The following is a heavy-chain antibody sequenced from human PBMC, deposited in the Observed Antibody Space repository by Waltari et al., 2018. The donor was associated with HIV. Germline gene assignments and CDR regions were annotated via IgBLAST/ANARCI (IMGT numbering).Heavy chain of an antibody. CDR1: GNTLGNYW. CDR3: ARVGGFGESGDSAFEK. J-gene: IGHJ3*02. Sequence: DVQLAQFGVEVKKAGASLKTSCQGSGNTLGNYWSAWVRQRPGEGLGWMGIIYPGDSDSRYSPSFQGQVTMAADKSKKTIYLERKNVRPSDTAIYYCARVGGFGESGDSAFEKWGQGTMVTV. V-gene: IGHV5-51*01. D-gene: IGHD3-10*01. CDR2: IYPGDSDS.